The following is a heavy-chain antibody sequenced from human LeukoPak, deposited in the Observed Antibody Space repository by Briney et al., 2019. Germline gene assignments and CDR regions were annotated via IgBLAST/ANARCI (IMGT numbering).Heavy chain of an antibody. J-gene: IGHJ4*02. CDR3: ARDSLTDTIFGVVTKDFDY. CDR1: GFTFSSYE. CDR2: ISSSGSTI. Sequence: GGSLRLSCAASGFTFSSYEMNWVRQAPGKGLEWVSYISSSGSTIYYADSVKGRLTISRDNAKNSLYLQMNSLRAEDTAVYYCARDSLTDTIFGVVTKDFDYWGQGTLVTVTS. D-gene: IGHD3-3*01. V-gene: IGHV3-48*03.